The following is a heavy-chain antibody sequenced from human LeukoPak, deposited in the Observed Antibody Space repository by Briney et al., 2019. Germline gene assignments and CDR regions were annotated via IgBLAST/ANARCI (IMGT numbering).Heavy chain of an antibody. CDR3: AKPVSSGYYLRPFDY. J-gene: IGHJ4*02. CDR1: GFAFSSYA. V-gene: IGHV3-23*01. D-gene: IGHD3-22*01. Sequence: GGSLRLSCTASGFAFSSYAMNWVRQAPGKGLEWVSGIGAGGTFTYYADSVKGRFTIFSDNSRNTLYLQMNSLRVEDTAVYYCAKPVSSGYYLRPFDYWGQGTLVTVSS. CDR2: IGAGGTFT.